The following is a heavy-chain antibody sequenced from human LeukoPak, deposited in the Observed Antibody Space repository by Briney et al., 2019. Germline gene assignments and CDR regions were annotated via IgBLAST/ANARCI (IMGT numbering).Heavy chain of an antibody. CDR2: INSDGSST. Sequence: GGSLRLSCAASGFTFSSYWMHWVRQAPGKGLEWVSRINSDGSSTSYADSVKGRFTISRDNAKNTLYLQTNSLRAEDTAVYYCATVGVTTTIYYYYYGMDVWGKGTTVSVSS. D-gene: IGHD4-17*01. J-gene: IGHJ6*04. V-gene: IGHV3-74*01. CDR3: ATVGVTTTIYYYYYGMDV. CDR1: GFTFSSYW.